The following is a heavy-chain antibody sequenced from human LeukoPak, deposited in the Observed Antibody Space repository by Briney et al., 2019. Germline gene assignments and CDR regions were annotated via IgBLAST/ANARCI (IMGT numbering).Heavy chain of an antibody. V-gene: IGHV3-9*01. CDR3: AREYSGTYLVDF. CDR1: GFRFDDYV. CDR2: ISWNSVSK. D-gene: IGHD1-26*01. Sequence: PGGSLRLSCAASGFRFDDYVMHWVRQTPGKGLEWVSGISWNSVSKEYADSVKGRFTISRDNAKNSLYLQMSSLRGEDTALYYCAREYSGTYLVDFWGQGTLVTVSS. J-gene: IGHJ4*02.